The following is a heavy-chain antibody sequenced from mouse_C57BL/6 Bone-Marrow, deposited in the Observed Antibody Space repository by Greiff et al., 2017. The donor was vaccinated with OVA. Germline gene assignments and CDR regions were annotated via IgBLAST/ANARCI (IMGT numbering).Heavy chain of an antibody. J-gene: IGHJ4*01. CDR2: IDPSDSYT. V-gene: IGHV1-69*01. CDR3: ARSPMITTLYYYAMDY. D-gene: IGHD2-4*01. CDR1: GYTFTSYW. Sequence: QVQLQQPGAELVMPGASVKLSCKASGYTFTSYWMHWVKQRPGQGLEWIGEIDPSDSYTNYNEKFKSKATLTVDKSSSTAYMQLSSLTSEDSAVYYCARSPMITTLYYYAMDYWGQGTSVTVSS.